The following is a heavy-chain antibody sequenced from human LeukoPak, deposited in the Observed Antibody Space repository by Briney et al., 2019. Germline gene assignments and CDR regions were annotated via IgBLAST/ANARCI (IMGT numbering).Heavy chain of an antibody. V-gene: IGHV4-59*12. CDR2: IYYSGST. J-gene: IGHJ4*02. CDR1: GGSISSYY. D-gene: IGHD3-22*01. CDR3: ARAGRKRAGPRSDYYDSSGYYNY. Sequence: SETLSLTCTVSGGSISSYYWSWIRQPPGKGLEWIGYIYYSGSTNYNPSLKSRVTISVDTSKNQFSLKLSSVTAADTAVYYCARAGRKRAGPRSDYYDSSGYYNYWGQGTLVTVSS.